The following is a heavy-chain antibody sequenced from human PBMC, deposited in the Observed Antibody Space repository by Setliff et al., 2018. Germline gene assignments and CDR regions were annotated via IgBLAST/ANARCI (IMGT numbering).Heavy chain of an antibody. CDR3: ARRETYYNFWSGYYVY. D-gene: IGHD3-3*01. V-gene: IGHV4-39*07. Sequence: SETLSLTCTVSGGSISSSSYYWGWIRQPPGKGLEWIGSISYSGSTYYNPSLKSRVTISVDTSKNQCSLKLSSVTAADTAVYYCARRETYYNFWSGYYVYWGQGTLVTVSS. J-gene: IGHJ4*02. CDR1: GGSISSSSYY. CDR2: ISYSGST.